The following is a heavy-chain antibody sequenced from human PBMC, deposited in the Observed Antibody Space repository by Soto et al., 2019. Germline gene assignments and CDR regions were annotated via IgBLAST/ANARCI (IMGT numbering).Heavy chain of an antibody. Sequence: QVQLVESGGGVVQPGGSLRLSCAASGFTFRSYGMHWVRQAPGKGLEWVAVIWYDGSNKYYADSVKGRFTISRDNSKNTLYLQMNSLRAEDTAVYYCARGNYESSGSLDYWGQGTLVTVSS. D-gene: IGHD3-22*01. J-gene: IGHJ4*02. CDR1: GFTFRSYG. CDR3: ARGNYESSGSLDY. V-gene: IGHV3-33*01. CDR2: IWYDGSNK.